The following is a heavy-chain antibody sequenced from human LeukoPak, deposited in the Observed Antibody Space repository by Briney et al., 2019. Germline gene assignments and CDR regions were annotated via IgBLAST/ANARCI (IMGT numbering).Heavy chain of an antibody. D-gene: IGHD1-7*01. CDR3: ARGYNWNYVPY. CDR2: INAGNGNT. J-gene: IGHJ4*02. V-gene: IGHV1-3*01. Sequence: ASVKVSCRASGYTFTSYAMHWVRQAPGQRLEWMGWINAGNGNTKYSQKFQGRVTITRDTSASTAYMELSSLRSEDTAVYYCARGYNWNYVPYWGQGTLVTVSS. CDR1: GYTFTSYA.